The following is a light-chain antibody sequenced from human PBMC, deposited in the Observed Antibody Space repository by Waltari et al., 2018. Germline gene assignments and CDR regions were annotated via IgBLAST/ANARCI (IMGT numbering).Light chain of an antibody. Sequence: DLQMTQSPSSLSASVGDRVTITCRASQSITTYLNWYQQKPGKAPKLLIYDASSLQSGVPSRFSGSGSGTDFTLTISSLQPEDFATYYCQQSYSTLITFGPGTKVEIK. J-gene: IGKJ3*01. CDR2: DAS. CDR3: QQSYSTLIT. V-gene: IGKV1-39*01. CDR1: QSITTY.